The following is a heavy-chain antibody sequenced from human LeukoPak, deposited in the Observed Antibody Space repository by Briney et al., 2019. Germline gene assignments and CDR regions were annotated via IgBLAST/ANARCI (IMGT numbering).Heavy chain of an antibody. CDR2: INPDNGKT. J-gene: IGHJ3*01. D-gene: IGHD1-1*01. CDR3: ARNEPAVSVVDAFDV. V-gene: IGHV1-2*02. CDR1: GYNLNSYY. Sequence: ASVKVSCKASGYNLNSYYIHWVRQAPGQGLTWMGWINPDNGKTKYEPRFQGRVTMTWDTSINTAYVDLTGLRSDDTAVYYCARNEPAVSVVDAFDVWGQGTVVTVSS.